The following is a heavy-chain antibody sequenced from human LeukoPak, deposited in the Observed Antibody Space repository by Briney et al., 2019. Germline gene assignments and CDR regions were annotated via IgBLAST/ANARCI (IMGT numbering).Heavy chain of an antibody. CDR2: ISSSSSYI. CDR3: ARGRNTYYDILPHKTNWFDP. V-gene: IGHV3-21*01. D-gene: IGHD3-9*01. CDR1: GFTFSSYS. J-gene: IGHJ5*02. Sequence: GGSLRLSCAASGFTFSSYSMNWVRQAPGKGLEWVSSISSSSSYIYYADSVKGRFTISRDNAKNSLYLQMNSLRAEDTAVYYCARGRNTYYDILPHKTNWFDPWGQGTLVTASS.